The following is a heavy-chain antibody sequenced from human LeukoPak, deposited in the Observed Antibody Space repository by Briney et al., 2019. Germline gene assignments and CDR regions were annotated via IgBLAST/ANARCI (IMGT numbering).Heavy chain of an antibody. V-gene: IGHV3-30*02. D-gene: IGHD2-2*01. Sequence: GGSLRLSCAASGFTFSSYGMHWVRQAPGKGLEWVAFIRYDGGNKYYADSVKGRFTISRDNSKNTLYLQMNSLRAEDTAVYYCAKESAIVVVPAAIDYWGQGTLVTVSS. CDR2: IRYDGGNK. J-gene: IGHJ4*02. CDR1: GFTFSSYG. CDR3: AKESAIVVVPAAIDY.